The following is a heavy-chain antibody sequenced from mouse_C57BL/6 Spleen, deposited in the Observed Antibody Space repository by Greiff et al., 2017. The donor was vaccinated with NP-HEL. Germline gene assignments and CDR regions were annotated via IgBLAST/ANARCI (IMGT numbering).Heavy chain of an antibody. V-gene: IGHV1-81*01. J-gene: IGHJ1*03. D-gene: IGHD2-4*01. Sequence: VQLQQSGAELARPGASVKLSCKASGYTFTSYGISWVKQRPGQGLEWIGEIYPRSGNTYYNEKFKGKATLTADKSSSTAYMELRSLTSEDSAVYFCAREEGLRPYWYFDVWGTGTTVTVSS. CDR2: IYPRSGNT. CDR3: AREEGLRPYWYFDV. CDR1: GYTFTSYG.